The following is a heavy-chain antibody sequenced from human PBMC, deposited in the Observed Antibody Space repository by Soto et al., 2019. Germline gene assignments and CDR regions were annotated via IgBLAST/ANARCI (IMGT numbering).Heavy chain of an antibody. CDR2: VSGTGGST. Sequence: GESLRPSHPTSGFTFSTYAMSWVLQAPGKGLQWVSAVSGTGGSTYYADSVRGRFTIFRYNSNNTLYLEMNSLRAEDMAVFYCAKDGFCTSSTCYRFYYYSGMDVWGQGT. CDR1: GFTFSTYA. D-gene: IGHD2-2*01. V-gene: IGHV3-23*01. J-gene: IGHJ6*02. CDR3: AKDGFCTSSTCYRFYYYSGMDV.